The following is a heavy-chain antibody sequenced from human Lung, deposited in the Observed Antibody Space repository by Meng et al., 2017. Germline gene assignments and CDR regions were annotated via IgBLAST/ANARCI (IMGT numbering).Heavy chain of an antibody. CDR2: INHSGSN. CDR3: ARGPTTMAHDFDY. CDR1: GGAFSEYY. Sequence: VHLHHWCAALWTPSSPVSAASLVFGGAFSEYYWRWLRQPPRKGLEWIGEINHSGSNNYNPSLESRATISVDTSQNNLSLKLSSVTAADSAVYYCARGPTTMAHDFDYWGQGTLVTVSS. J-gene: IGHJ4*02. V-gene: IGHV4-34*01. D-gene: IGHD4-11*01.